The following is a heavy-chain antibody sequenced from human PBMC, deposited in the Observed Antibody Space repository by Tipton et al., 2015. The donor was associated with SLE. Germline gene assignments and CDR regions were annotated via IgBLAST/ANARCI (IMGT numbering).Heavy chain of an antibody. V-gene: IGHV4-39*07. CDR2: IYSGSS. D-gene: IGHD7-27*01. Sequence: TLSLTCTVSGGSISSSDSFWGWIRQSPGKGLEWIATIYSGSSYFNPSLKSRVTISVDTSKTHFSLRLNSVTAADTAVYYCARGGLGSDLRGSIYFGSWGQGTLVTVSS. CDR1: GGSISSSDSF. CDR3: ARGGLGSDLRGSIYFGS. J-gene: IGHJ4*02.